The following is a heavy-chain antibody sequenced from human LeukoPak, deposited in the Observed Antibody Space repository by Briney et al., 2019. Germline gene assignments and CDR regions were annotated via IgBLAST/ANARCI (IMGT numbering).Heavy chain of an antibody. CDR3: ANTMVRGVLDAFDI. J-gene: IGHJ3*02. CDR1: GGTFSSYA. V-gene: IGHV1-69*05. CDR2: IIPIVGTA. Sequence: SVKVSCKASGGTFSSYAFSWVRQAPGQGLEWMGGIIPIVGTANYAQKFKGRVTITTDESTSTAYMELSSLRSEDTAVYYCANTMVRGVLDAFDIWGQGTMVTVSS. D-gene: IGHD3-10*01.